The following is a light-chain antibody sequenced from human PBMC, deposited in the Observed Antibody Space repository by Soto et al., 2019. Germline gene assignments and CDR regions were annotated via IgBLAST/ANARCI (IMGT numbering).Light chain of an antibody. CDR1: QSVSSSRY. Sequence: EIVLTQSPGTLSLSPGERATLSCRASQSVSSSRYLAWYQQKPGQAPRLFIYGASSRATGIPDRFSGSGSATDFTLTISEPEAEDFAGYYNRQYGRSPSYTFDQGTKLEIK. CDR3: RQYGRSPSYT. V-gene: IGKV3-20*01. J-gene: IGKJ2*01. CDR2: GAS.